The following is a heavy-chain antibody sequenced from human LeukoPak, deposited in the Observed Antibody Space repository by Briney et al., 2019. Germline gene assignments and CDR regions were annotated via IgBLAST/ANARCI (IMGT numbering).Heavy chain of an antibody. D-gene: IGHD6-13*01. V-gene: IGHV3-30*18. CDR2: ISYDGSNK. CDR3: AKWGSSWYYDY. CDR1: GFTFSSYG. J-gene: IGHJ4*02. Sequence: PGRSLRLSCAASGFTFSSYGMHWVRQAPGKWLEWVAVISYDGSNKYYADSVKGRFTISRDNSKNTLYLQMKSLRAEDTAVYYCAKWGSSWYYDYWGQGTLVTVSS.